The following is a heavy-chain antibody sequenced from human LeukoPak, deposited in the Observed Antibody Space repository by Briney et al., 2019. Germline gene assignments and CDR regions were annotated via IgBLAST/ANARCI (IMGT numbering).Heavy chain of an antibody. CDR3: AKDGDLGYCSSTSCPYYYYGMDV. V-gene: IGHV3-9*01. J-gene: IGHJ6*02. CDR2: ISWNSGSI. CDR1: GFTFDDYA. Sequence: GGSLRLSCAASGFTFDDYAMHWVRQAPGKGLEWVSGISWNSGSIGYAGSVKGRFTISRDNAKNSLYLQMNSLRAEDTALYYCAKDGDLGYCSSTSCPYYYYGMDVWGQGTTVTVSS. D-gene: IGHD2-2*01.